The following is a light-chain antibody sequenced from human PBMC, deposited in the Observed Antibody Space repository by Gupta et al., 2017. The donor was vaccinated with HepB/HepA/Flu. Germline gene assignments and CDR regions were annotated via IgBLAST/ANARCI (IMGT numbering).Light chain of an antibody. Sequence: SVLLTPPSVSGAPGQRVTMSCPGSSSNNGADYDVHWYQQAPVTAPKLLIYGNTNRPSGIPDRFSGSKSGTSASLAITGLQAEDEADYYCQSYDASLSGVVFGGGTKLSVL. V-gene: IGLV1-40*01. CDR1: SSNNGADYD. CDR2: GNT. CDR3: QSYDASLSGVV. J-gene: IGLJ2*01.